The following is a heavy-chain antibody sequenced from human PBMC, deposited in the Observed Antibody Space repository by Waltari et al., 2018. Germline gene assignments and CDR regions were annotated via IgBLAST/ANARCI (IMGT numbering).Heavy chain of an antibody. CDR2: INPSGGST. CDR3: ARDPHYIVATIHQLVVRDY. CDR1: GYTFTSYY. J-gene: IGHJ4*02. Sequence: QVQLVQSGAEVKKPGASVKVSCKASGYTFTSYYMHWVRQAPGQGLEWMGIINPSGGSTSYAQKFQGRVTMTRGTSTSTVYMELSSLRSEDTAVYYCARDPHYIVATIHQLVVRDYWGQGTLVTVSS. V-gene: IGHV1-46*01. D-gene: IGHD5-12*01.